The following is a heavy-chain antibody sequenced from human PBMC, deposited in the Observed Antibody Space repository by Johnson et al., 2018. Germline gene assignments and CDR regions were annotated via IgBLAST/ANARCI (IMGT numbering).Heavy chain of an antibody. CDR3: VRVFPPYYDSSGHYNFYGMDV. V-gene: IGHV3-13*01. CDR2: IGSRGDT. CDR1: GFTFSNYD. D-gene: IGHD3-22*01. Sequence: VQLVQSGGGLVQPGGSLRLSCAASGFTFSNYDMHWVRQVPGKGLEWVSGIGSRGDTSYAVSVKGRFSISRENVKRSLYLQMNNLRVGDTAVYYCVRVFPPYYDSSGHYNFYGMDVWGQGTTVTVSS. J-gene: IGHJ6*02.